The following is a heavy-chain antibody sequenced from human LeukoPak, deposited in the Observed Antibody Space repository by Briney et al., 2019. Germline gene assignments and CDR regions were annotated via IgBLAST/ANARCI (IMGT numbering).Heavy chain of an antibody. CDR3: VSWAGGNSDVAYFDY. CDR1: VYTFTDYY. J-gene: IGHJ4*02. D-gene: IGHD2-21*01. Sequence: ASVKVSCKASVYTFTDYYIHWVRQAPGQEFEWMGWITHKSGATKFAQKFQGRVTLTRDTSIRTVYMELSNLISDDTATYYCVSWAGGNSDVAYFDYWGQGTLVTVSS. CDR2: ITHKSGAT. V-gene: IGHV1-2*02.